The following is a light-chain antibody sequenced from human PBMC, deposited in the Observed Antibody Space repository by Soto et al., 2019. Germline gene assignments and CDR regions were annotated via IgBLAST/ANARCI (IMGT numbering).Light chain of an antibody. CDR1: ALPKQY. Sequence: SYELTQPPSVSVSPGQTARITCSGDALPKQYAYWYQQKPGQAPVLVIYKDSERPSGIPERFSGSSSGTTVTLTISGVQAEDEADYYCQSADSSGTYHVVFGGGTKPTV. CDR2: KDS. V-gene: IGLV3-25*02. CDR3: QSADSSGTYHVV. J-gene: IGLJ2*01.